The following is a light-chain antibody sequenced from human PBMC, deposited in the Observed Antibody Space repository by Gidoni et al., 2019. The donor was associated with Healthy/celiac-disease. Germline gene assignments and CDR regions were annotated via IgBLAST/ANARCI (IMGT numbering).Light chain of an antibody. V-gene: IGKV1-39*01. CDR3: QQSYSTPRT. Sequence: DIQMTQSPSSLSASVGDRVTITCRASQSISSYLNWYQQKPGKDSKLLIYAASSLQSGVPSRFSGSGSGTDFTLTISSLQPEDFATYYCQQSYSTPRTFXXXTKLEIK. CDR1: QSISSY. J-gene: IGKJ2*02. CDR2: AAS.